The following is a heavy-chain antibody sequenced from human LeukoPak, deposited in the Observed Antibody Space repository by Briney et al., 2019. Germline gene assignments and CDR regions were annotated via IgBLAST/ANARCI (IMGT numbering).Heavy chain of an antibody. D-gene: IGHD5-24*01. J-gene: IGHJ4*02. Sequence: SETLSLTCTVSGGSISSYYWSWIRQPPGKGLEWIGYIYTSGSTNYNPSLKSRVTISVDTSKNQFSLKLSSVTAADTAVYYCASPDGYNFNFDYWGQGTLVTVSS. CDR2: IYTSGST. CDR3: ASPDGYNFNFDY. CDR1: GGSISSYY. V-gene: IGHV4-4*09.